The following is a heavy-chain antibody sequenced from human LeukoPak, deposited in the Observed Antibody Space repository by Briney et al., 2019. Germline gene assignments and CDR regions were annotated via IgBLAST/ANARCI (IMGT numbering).Heavy chain of an antibody. CDR3: ARVPGVQDAFDI. Sequence: SETLSLTCTVSGYSISSGYYWGWIRQPPGKGLEWIGSIYHSGSTYYNPSLKSRVTISVDTSKNQFSLKLSSVTAADTAVYYCARVPGVQDAFDIWGQGTMVTVSS. CDR2: IYHSGST. J-gene: IGHJ3*02. CDR1: GYSISSGYY. D-gene: IGHD3-10*01. V-gene: IGHV4-38-2*02.